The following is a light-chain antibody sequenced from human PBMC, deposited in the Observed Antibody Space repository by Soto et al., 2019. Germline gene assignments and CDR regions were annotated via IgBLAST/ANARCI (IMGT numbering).Light chain of an antibody. CDR3: QQYNSYSIT. CDR1: QNINTY. Sequence: DIQMTQSPYSLSAAVGDRVTIACRASQNINTYLNWYQQKPGKAPKLLMFDAASLQSGVPSRFSGSGSGTEFTLTISSLQPDDFATYYCQQYNSYSITFGQGTRME. CDR2: DAA. V-gene: IGKV1-5*01. J-gene: IGKJ5*01.